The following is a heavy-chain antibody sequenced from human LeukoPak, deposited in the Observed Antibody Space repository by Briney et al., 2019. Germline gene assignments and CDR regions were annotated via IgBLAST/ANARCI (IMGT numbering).Heavy chain of an antibody. D-gene: IGHD6-13*01. J-gene: IGHJ4*02. V-gene: IGHV3-48*04. Sequence: GGSLRLSCAASGFTFSSYSMNWVRQAPGKGLEWISYIDRSSNTIYYADSVKGRFTISRDNAKNSLYLQMNSLRAEDTAVYYCARVPYSSSWYYFDYWGQGTLVTVSS. CDR2: IDRSSNTI. CDR3: ARVPYSSSWYYFDY. CDR1: GFTFSSYS.